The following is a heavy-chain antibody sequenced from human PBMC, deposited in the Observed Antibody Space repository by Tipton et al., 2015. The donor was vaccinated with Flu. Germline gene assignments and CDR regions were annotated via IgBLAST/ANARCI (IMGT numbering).Heavy chain of an antibody. V-gene: IGHV4-4*07. Sequence: TLSLTCTVSGDSMNSFYWSWIRQPAGKGLEWIGRMYASGSTKYNPSLKSRVTMSVDTSKNQLSLKLTSVTAADTAVYYCARGSGSGTEMIVDFWGQGTLVTVPS. J-gene: IGHJ4*02. CDR1: GDSMNSFY. CDR2: MYASGST. CDR3: ARGSGSGTEMIVDF. D-gene: IGHD3-10*01.